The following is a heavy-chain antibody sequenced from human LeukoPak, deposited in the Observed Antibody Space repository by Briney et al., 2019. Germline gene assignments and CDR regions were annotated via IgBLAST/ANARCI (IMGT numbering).Heavy chain of an antibody. Sequence: ASGKVSCKAAGYTFTGYYMHWGGQAPGQGVEWRGWINPNSGGTNYAQKFQGRVPMTRDTSISTAYMELSRLRSDDTAVYYCARELPFIGVVPRTELGYWGQGTLVTVSS. CDR1: GYTFTGYY. CDR2: INPNSGGT. CDR3: ARELPFIGVVPRTELGY. J-gene: IGHJ4*02. V-gene: IGHV1-2*02. D-gene: IGHD3-3*01.